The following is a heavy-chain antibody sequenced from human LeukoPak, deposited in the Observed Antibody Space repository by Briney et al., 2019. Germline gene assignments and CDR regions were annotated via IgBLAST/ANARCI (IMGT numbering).Heavy chain of an antibody. Sequence: ASVKVSCKASGYTFNYYYMHWVRQAPGQGLEWMGWINPSSGATNYAQKFQGRVTMTRDTSISTAYMELSRLRSDDTAVYYCARGDHYDVLTGFQTPSHLSDYWGQGTLVTVSS. D-gene: IGHD3-9*01. CDR1: GYTFNYYY. J-gene: IGHJ4*02. CDR2: INPSSGAT. CDR3: ARGDHYDVLTGFQTPSHLSDY. V-gene: IGHV1-2*02.